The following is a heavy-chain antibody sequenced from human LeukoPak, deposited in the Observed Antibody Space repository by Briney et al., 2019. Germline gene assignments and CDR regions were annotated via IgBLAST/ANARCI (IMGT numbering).Heavy chain of an antibody. CDR3: ASSDGDNGYVYTYCMDG. V-gene: IGHV1-24*01. Sequence: RASVKVSCKGSGYTLTELSMHWVRPAPGKGVGWMEVFDPEDGETIYAQKLQGRVTMTEDTSTDTAYRELCSLKSKDTAVYYCASSDGDNGYVYTYCMDGWGQGTTATAPS. CDR2: FDPEDGET. CDR1: GYTLTELS. J-gene: IGHJ6*02. D-gene: IGHD4-17*01.